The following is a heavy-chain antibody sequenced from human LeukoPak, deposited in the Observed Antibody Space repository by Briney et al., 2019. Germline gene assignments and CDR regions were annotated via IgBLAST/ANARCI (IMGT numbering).Heavy chain of an antibody. CDR2: IKQDGSEK. J-gene: IGHJ4*02. CDR1: GFSFSNYW. Sequence: PGGSLRLSCAASGFSFSNYWMSWVRQAPGKGLEWVADIKQDGSEKYYVDSVRGRFTISRDNAKNSLYLQMNSLRAEDTAVYYCAKDSGPYTSGYYGHWGQGTLVTVSS. V-gene: IGHV3-7*05. D-gene: IGHD3-22*01. CDR3: AKDSGPYTSGYYGH.